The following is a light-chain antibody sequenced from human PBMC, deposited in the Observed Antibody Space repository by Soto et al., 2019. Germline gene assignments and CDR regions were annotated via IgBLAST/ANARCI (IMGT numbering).Light chain of an antibody. Sequence: QSVLTQPPSVSGAPVQRVTIFCTGTSSDVGGYNYVSWYQQHPGKAPKLMIYDVSKRPSGVPDRFSGSKSGNTASLTISGLQAEDEADYHCCSYAXPYVLGTGTKVXVX. CDR1: SSDVGGYNY. V-gene: IGLV2-11*01. CDR2: DVS. CDR3: CSYAXPYV. J-gene: IGLJ1*01.